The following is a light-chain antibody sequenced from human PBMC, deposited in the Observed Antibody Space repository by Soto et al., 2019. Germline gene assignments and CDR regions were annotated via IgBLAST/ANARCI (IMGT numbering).Light chain of an antibody. CDR2: GAS. V-gene: IGKV1-5*01. CDR3: QLYNTYSLT. CDR1: QIMSNW. Sequence: DIQMTQSPSSLSASVGDRVTITCRASQIMSNWLAWYQQKPGKAPKLLIHGASTLEDGVPSRFSGSRSETEFILTISSLPPDDFAVYYCQLYNTYSLTFGEGTKVDIK. J-gene: IGKJ1*01.